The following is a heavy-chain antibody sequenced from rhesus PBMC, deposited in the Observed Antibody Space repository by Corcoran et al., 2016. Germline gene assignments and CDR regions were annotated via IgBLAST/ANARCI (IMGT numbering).Heavy chain of an antibody. CDR2: INPSNVNT. CDR3: TRCRTVAARYSYFDY. D-gene: IGHD4-29*01. V-gene: IGHV1S9*01. CDR1: AYTVTSDY. J-gene: IGHJ4*01. Sequence: QVQLVQSGAEVKKPGVSVKLSCRASAYTVTSDYINWVRQAPGQVLEWMGWINPSNVNTDYPQKFQGRVTITRDTSTSTACMELSSLRSEDTAVYYCTRCRTVAARYSYFDYWGQGVLVTVSS.